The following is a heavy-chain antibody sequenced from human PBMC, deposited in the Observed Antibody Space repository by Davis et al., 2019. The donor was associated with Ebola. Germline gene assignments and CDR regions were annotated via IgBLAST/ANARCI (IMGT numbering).Heavy chain of an antibody. CDR2: IIPILGTA. CDR3: AREVQGYCTGGVCYTGLYFDY. V-gene: IGHV1-69*11. D-gene: IGHD2-8*02. J-gene: IGHJ4*02. Sequence: SVKVSCKASGGTFSSYAISWVRQAPGQGLEWMGRIIPILGTANYAQKFQGRVTITADESTSTAYMELSSLRSEDTAVYYCAREVQGYCTGGVCYTGLYFDYWGQGTLVTVSS. CDR1: GGTFSSYA.